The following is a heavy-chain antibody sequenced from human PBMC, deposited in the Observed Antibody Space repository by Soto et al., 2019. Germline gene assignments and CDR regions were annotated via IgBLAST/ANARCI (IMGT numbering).Heavy chain of an antibody. J-gene: IGHJ3*02. D-gene: IGHD6-19*01. Sequence: SLKISCAASGFTFDDYAMHWVRQAPGKGLEWVSGISWNSGSIGYADSVKGRFTISRDNAKNSLYLQMNSLRAEDTALYYCAKDKVAGAFDIWGQGTMVTVSS. CDR2: ISWNSGSI. CDR3: AKDKVAGAFDI. V-gene: IGHV3-9*01. CDR1: GFTFDDYA.